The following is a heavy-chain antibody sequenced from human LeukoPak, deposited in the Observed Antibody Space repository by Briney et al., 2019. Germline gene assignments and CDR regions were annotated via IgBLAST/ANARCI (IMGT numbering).Heavy chain of an antibody. Sequence: SGTLSLTCAVSGGSISSSNWWSWVRQPPGKGLEWIGYIYYSGSTNYNPSLKSRVTISVDTSKNQFSLKLSSVTAADTAVYYCARSLYCSSTSCPGGYYYYYMDVWGKGTTVTVSS. J-gene: IGHJ6*03. CDR3: ARSLYCSSTSCPGGYYYYYMDV. V-gene: IGHV4-4*02. CDR1: GGSISSSNW. D-gene: IGHD2-2*01. CDR2: IYYSGST.